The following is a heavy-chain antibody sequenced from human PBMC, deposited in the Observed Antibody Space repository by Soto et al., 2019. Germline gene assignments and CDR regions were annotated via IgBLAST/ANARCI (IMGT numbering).Heavy chain of an antibody. CDR2: TYYRSKWYN. Sequence: SQSLSLTCVISGDSVSSNSAASNWIRQSPSRGLEWLGRTYYRSKWYNDYAVSVKSRITINPDTSKNQFSLQLNSVTPEDTAVYYCARDAGAKGAYFDYWGEGTLVTVSS. CDR3: ARDAGAKGAYFDY. J-gene: IGHJ4*02. CDR1: GDSVSSNSAA. D-gene: IGHD1-26*01. V-gene: IGHV6-1*01.